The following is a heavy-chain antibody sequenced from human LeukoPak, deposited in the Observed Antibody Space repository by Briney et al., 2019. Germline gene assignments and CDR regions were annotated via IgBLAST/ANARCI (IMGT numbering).Heavy chain of an antibody. CDR3: AREYDSRARFDS. CDR2: IRGTGDYI. V-gene: IGHV3-21*05. D-gene: IGHD6-13*01. CDR1: GDGFTRHT. J-gene: IGHJ4*02. Sequence: GGSLRLSCAGSGDGFTRHTMNWVRRAPGKGLEWISYIRGTGDYIYYADSVKGRFTISRDNARTSVYLQMNSLRVEDTAIYYCAREYDSRARFDSWGQGTLVTFSS.